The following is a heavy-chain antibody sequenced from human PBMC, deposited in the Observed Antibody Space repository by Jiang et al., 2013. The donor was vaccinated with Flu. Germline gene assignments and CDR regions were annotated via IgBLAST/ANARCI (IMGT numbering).Heavy chain of an antibody. CDR3: ARVRGGDGPELWFGSYEKKYYYYYYGMDV. CDR1: GYTFTSYA. V-gene: IGHV7-4-1*02. J-gene: IGHJ6*02. CDR2: INTNTGNP. D-gene: IGHD3-10*01. Sequence: QSGSELKKPGASVKVSCKASGYTFTSYAMNWVRQAPGQGLEWMGWINTNTGNPTYAQGFTGRFVFSLDTSVSTAYLQISSLKAEDTAVYYCARVRGGDGPELWFGSYEKKYYYYYYGMDVWGQGTTVTVS.